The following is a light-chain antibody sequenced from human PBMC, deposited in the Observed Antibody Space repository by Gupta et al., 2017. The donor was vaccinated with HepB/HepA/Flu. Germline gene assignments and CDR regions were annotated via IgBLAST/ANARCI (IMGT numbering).Light chain of an antibody. Sequence: QSVLTQPPSASGTHGQRVTISCSGSCSNIGSNTGNCSRQPPGTAPKLLIYTNNQRPSGVPDRFSGSSSGTSASLAISGLQSEDEADYYCSTWDDSPLSGGFGGGTKLTVL. CDR1: CSNIGSNT. CDR2: TNN. V-gene: IGLV1-44*01. J-gene: IGLJ2*01. CDR3: STWDDSPLSGG.